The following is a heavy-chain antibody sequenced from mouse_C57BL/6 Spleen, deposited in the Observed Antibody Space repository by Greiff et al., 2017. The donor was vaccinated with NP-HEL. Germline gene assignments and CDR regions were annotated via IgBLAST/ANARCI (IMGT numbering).Heavy chain of an antibody. V-gene: IGHV1-80*01. CDR3: ARGYGSTIYAMDY. J-gene: IGHJ4*01. CDR1: GYAFSSYW. Sequence: VQLVESGAELVKPGASVKISCKASGYAFSSYWMNWVKQRPGKGLEWIGQIYPGDGDTNYNGKFKGKATLTADKSSSTAYMQLSSLTSEDSAVYFCARGYGSTIYAMDYWGQGTSVTVSS. CDR2: IYPGDGDT. D-gene: IGHD1-1*01.